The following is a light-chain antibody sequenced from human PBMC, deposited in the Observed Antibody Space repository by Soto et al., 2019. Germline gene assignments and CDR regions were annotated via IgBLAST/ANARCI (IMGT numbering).Light chain of an antibody. V-gene: IGKV3-15*01. CDR1: QSVSIN. J-gene: IGKJ5*01. CDR3: QEYDNWPPEGT. CDR2: GAS. Sequence: TVLTQSPGTLSVSPGERASLSCRASQSVSINLAWYQQKPGQAPRLLIYGASTRATGIPARFSGSGSGTEFTLSINSLQSEDFAVYYCQEYDNWPPEGTFGQGTDWRL.